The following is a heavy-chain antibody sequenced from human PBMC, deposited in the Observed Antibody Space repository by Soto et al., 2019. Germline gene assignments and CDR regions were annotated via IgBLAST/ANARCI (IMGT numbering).Heavy chain of an antibody. CDR3: AVAVAGPTASGY. V-gene: IGHV3-74*01. J-gene: IGHJ4*02. CDR2: INSDGSST. CDR1: GFTFSSYW. D-gene: IGHD6-19*01. Sequence: EVQLVESGGGLVQPGGSLRLSCAASGFTFSSYWMHWVRQAPGKGLVWVSRINSDGSSTSYADSVKGRFTISRDNAKNTRYLQMNRLRAEDTAVYYCAVAVAGPTASGYWGQGTLVTVSS.